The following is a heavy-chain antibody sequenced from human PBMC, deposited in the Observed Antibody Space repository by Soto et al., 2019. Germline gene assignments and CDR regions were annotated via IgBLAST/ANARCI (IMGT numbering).Heavy chain of an antibody. Sequence: QVQLVQSGAEVKKPGASVTVSCKASGYTFTSHDINWVRQTTGQGLEWMGWMSPNNGHTGYAQNCQGRVSMTMNTSISTAYMEVTGLRSDDTAVYYCARRQNHDHAWYFDLWGRGTPLTVSS. CDR2: MSPNNGHT. J-gene: IGHJ2*01. V-gene: IGHV1-8*01. CDR1: GYTFTSHD. CDR3: ARRQNHDHAWYFDL.